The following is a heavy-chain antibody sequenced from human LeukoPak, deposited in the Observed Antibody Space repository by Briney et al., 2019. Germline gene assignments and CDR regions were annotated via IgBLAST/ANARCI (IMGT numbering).Heavy chain of an antibody. CDR3: ARDEGYTTGFDRDY. D-gene: IGHD1-1*01. CDR2: VYYSGSS. J-gene: IGHJ4*02. V-gene: IGHV4-39*07. Sequence: SETLSLTCTVSGGSISTSYYWGWIRQPPGKGLEWIGSVYYSGSSYYNPSLKSRVTISVDMSKNQFSLRLNSVTAADTAVYYCARDEGYTTGFDRDYWGQGTLVTVSS. CDR1: GGSISTSYY.